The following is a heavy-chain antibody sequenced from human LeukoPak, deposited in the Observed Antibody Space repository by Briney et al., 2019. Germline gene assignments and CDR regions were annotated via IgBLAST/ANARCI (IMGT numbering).Heavy chain of an antibody. Sequence: SETLSLTCTVSVGSISSSSYYWGWIRQPPGKGLEWIGSIYYSGSTYYNPSLKSRVTISVDTSKNQFSLKLSSVTAADTAVYYCARPIAMVLYDAFDIWGQGTMVTVSS. CDR2: IYYSGST. CDR1: VGSISSSSYY. J-gene: IGHJ3*02. V-gene: IGHV4-39*01. CDR3: ARPIAMVLYDAFDI. D-gene: IGHD3-10*01.